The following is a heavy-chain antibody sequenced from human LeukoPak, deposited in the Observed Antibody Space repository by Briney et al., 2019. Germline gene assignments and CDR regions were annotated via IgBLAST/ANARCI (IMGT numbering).Heavy chain of an antibody. Sequence: SETLSLTCTVSGGSISSYYWSWIRQPAGKGLEWIGRIYTSGSTNYNPSLKSRVTMSVDTSKNQFSLKLSSVTAADTAVYYCARGRRVVPAAILGWFDPWGQGTLVTVSS. CDR1: GGSISSYY. CDR2: IYTSGST. CDR3: ARGRRVVPAAILGWFDP. D-gene: IGHD2-2*02. J-gene: IGHJ5*02. V-gene: IGHV4-4*07.